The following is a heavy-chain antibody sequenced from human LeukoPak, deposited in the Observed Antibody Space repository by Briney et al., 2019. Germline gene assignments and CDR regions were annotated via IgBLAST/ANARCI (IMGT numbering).Heavy chain of an antibody. CDR1: GFTFSNYA. V-gene: IGHV3-7*03. D-gene: IGHD4-23*01. Sequence: SGGSLRLSCAASGFTFSNYAITWVRQAPGKGLKWVATIKPDGRDTYYVDSVKGRFTISRDNAKNSLYLQMNSLRAEDTAVYYCARRAGGYSHPYDYWGQGILATVSS. CDR2: IKPDGRDT. CDR3: ARRAGGYSHPYDY. J-gene: IGHJ4*02.